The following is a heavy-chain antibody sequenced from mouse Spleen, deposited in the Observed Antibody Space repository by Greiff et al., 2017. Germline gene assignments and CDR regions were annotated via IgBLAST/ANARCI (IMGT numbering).Heavy chain of an antibody. CDR1: GFSLTSYG. CDR2: IWRGGST. J-gene: IGHJ2*01. Sequence: QVQLQQSGPGLVQPSQSLSITCTVSGFSLTSYGVHWVRQSPGKGLEWLGVIWRGGSTDYNAAFMSRLSITKDNSKSQVFFKMNSLQADDTAIYYCAKNGGNNWDENYFDYWGQGTTLTVSS. CDR3: AKNGGNNWDENYFDY. V-gene: IGHV2-5*01. D-gene: IGHD4-1*01.